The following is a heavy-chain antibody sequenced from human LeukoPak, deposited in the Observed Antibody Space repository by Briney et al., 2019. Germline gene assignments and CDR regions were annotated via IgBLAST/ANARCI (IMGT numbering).Heavy chain of an antibody. Sequence: GASVKVSCKASGYTFTGHNIHWVRQAPGQGLEWMGWINPNSGGTNYAQKFQGRVTMTRDTSISTAYMELSRLRSDDTAVYYCARDRITMVRGVIITLAYWGQGTLVTVSS. CDR1: GYTFTGHN. J-gene: IGHJ4*02. CDR2: INPNSGGT. CDR3: ARDRITMVRGVIITLAY. D-gene: IGHD3-10*01. V-gene: IGHV1-2*02.